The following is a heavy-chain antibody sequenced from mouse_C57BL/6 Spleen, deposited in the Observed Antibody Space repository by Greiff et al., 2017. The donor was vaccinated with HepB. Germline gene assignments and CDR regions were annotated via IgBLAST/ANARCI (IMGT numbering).Heavy chain of an antibody. CDR1: GYSFTDYN. Sequence: EVQLQQSGPELVKPGASVKISCKASGYSFTDYNMNWVKQSNGKSLEWIGVINPNYGTTSYNQKFKGTATLTVDQSSSTAYMQLNSRTSEDSAVYYCARRGNYVGWYFDVWGTGTTVTVSS. V-gene: IGHV1-39*01. CDR3: ARRGNYVGWYFDV. J-gene: IGHJ1*03. CDR2: INPNYGTT. D-gene: IGHD2-1*01.